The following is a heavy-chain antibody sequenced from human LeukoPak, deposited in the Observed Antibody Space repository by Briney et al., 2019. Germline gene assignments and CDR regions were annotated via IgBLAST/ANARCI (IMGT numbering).Heavy chain of an antibody. CDR3: AKDGSSGYYPPSLKYYYYYMDV. CDR2: ISGSGGST. V-gene: IGHV3-23*01. CDR1: GFTFSSYG. Sequence: GGTLRLSCAASGFTFSSYGMSWVRQAPGKGLEWVSAISGSGGSTYYADSVKGRFTISRDNSKNTLYLQMNSLRAEDTAVYYCAKDGSSGYYPPSLKYYYYYMDVWGKGTTVTISS. J-gene: IGHJ6*03. D-gene: IGHD3-22*01.